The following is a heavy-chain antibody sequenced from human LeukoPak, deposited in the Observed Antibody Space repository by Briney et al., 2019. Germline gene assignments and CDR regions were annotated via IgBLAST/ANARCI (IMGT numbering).Heavy chain of an antibody. CDR1: GFIVSGYY. D-gene: IGHD3-10*01. CDR3: ARARGEVRDAFDI. Sequence: GGSLRLSCEVSGFIVSGYYMSWVRQAPGKGLEWVAIMYSGGDTYYADAVKGRFTISRDTSKNTVYLQMNSLRAEDTAMYYCARARGEVRDAFDIWGQGTMVTVSS. J-gene: IGHJ3*02. CDR2: MYSGGDT. V-gene: IGHV3-53*01.